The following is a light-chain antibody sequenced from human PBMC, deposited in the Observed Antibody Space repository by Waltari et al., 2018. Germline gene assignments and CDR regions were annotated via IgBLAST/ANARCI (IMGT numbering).Light chain of an antibody. V-gene: IGLV2-14*01. Sequence: QSALTQPASVSGSPGQSITISCTGTSSDVGFYNYVSWYQQHPGKAPKLMVYDVSERPSGVSNRFAGAKSGNTAPLTISGLQAEDEADYYCNSYAGSSSWVFGGGTKLTVL. CDR2: DVS. J-gene: IGLJ3*02. CDR1: SSDVGFYNY. CDR3: NSYAGSSSWV.